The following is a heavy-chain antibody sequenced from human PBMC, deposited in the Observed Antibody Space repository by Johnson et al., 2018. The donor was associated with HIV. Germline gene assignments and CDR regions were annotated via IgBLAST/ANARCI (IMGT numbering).Heavy chain of an antibody. CDR3: AKDTRRKLVMITFGGVIAYH. Sequence: VQLVESGGGLVQPGGSLRLSCAASGFTFSSYWMSWVRQAPGKGLEWVANIKQDGSEKYYVDSVKGRFTLSRDNAKNSLYLQMNSLRAEDTALYYCAKDTRRKLVMITFGGVIAYHWGQGTMVTVSS. V-gene: IGHV3-7*05. CDR1: GFTFSSYW. D-gene: IGHD3-16*02. CDR2: IKQDGSEK. J-gene: IGHJ3*01.